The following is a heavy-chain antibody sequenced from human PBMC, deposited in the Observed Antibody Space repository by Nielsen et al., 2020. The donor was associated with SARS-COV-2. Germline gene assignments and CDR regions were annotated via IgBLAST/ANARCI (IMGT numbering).Heavy chain of an antibody. J-gene: IGHJ6*02. CDR3: ASGNIAVAGTDHYYGMDV. V-gene: IGHV1-69*06. CDR2: IIPIFGTA. CDR1: GGTFSSYA. D-gene: IGHD6-19*01. Sequence: SVKVSCKASGGTFSSYAISWVRQAPGQGLEWMGGIIPIFGTANYAQKFQGRVTITADKSTSTAYMELSSLRSEDTAVYYCASGNIAVAGTDHYYGMDVWGQGTMVTVSS.